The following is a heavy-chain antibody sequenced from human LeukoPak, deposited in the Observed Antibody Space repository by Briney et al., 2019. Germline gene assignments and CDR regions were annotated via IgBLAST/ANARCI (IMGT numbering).Heavy chain of an antibody. Sequence: SETLSLTCTVSGGSISSYYWSWIRQPPGKGLEWIGYIYYSGSTNYNPSLKSRITISVDTSKNQFSLKLSSVTAADTAVYYCARDAYYGSGSSHFDYWGQGTLVAVSS. CDR1: GGSISSYY. CDR3: ARDAYYGSGSSHFDY. J-gene: IGHJ4*02. CDR2: IYYSGST. V-gene: IGHV4-59*12. D-gene: IGHD3-10*01.